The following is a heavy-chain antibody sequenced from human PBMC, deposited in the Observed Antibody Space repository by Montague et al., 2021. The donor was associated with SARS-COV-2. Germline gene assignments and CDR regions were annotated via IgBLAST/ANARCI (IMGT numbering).Heavy chain of an antibody. Sequence: SLRLPCAASGFTFSHYWMSWVRQAPGKGLEWVANIQQGGNEKYYVDSVKGRFTISRDNVKNSLFMQMNSLRAGDTAVYYCARVDQDSRGWYDYWGQGTLVTVSS. J-gene: IGHJ4*02. CDR2: IQQGGNEK. CDR1: GFTFSHYW. V-gene: IGHV3-7*01. CDR3: ARVDQDSRGWYDY. D-gene: IGHD6-19*01.